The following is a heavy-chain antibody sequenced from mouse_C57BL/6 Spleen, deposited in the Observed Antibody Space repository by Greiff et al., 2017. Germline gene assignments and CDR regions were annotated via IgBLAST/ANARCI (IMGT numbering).Heavy chain of an antibody. J-gene: IGHJ2*01. V-gene: IGHV1-76*01. CDR3: ARGGRRRELDD. CDR2: IYPGSGNT. CDR1: GYTFTDYY. Sequence: QVQLKQSGAELVRPGASVKLSCKASGYTFTDYYINWVKQSPGQGLEWIARIYPGSGNTYYNEKFKGKATLTAEKSSSTAYMQLSSLTSEDSAVYFCARGGRRRELDDWGQGTTLTVSS.